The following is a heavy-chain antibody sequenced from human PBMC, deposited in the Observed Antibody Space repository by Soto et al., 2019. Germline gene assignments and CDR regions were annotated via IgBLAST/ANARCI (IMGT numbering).Heavy chain of an antibody. V-gene: IGHV4-59*03. J-gene: IGHJ4*02. Sequence: PSETLSLTCTVSGGSISSYYWSWIRQPPGKGLEWIAYMYNSGSINSNASLKSRVTISVDTSKNQFSLKLSSVTAADTAVYYCAAGGRLPRYYWGQGTLVTVSS. CDR1: GGSISSYY. D-gene: IGHD6-25*01. CDR3: AAGGRLPRYY. CDR2: MYNSGSI.